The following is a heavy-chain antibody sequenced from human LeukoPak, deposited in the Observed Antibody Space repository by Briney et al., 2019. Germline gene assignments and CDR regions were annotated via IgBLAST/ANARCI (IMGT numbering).Heavy chain of an antibody. CDR3: GRGINLAAHYLEY. V-gene: IGHV3-23*01. CDR1: GFTFSSYA. D-gene: IGHD2-15*01. CDR2: ISGSGGST. J-gene: IGHJ4*02. Sequence: GGSLTLPCAASGFTFSSYAKSWLRQAPGKGLECFSDISGSGGSTYYGVSVKGRLTISRDNPKLTLYLHMNSLRPGATSVYFWGRGINLAAHYLEYWGQGTLVTVSS.